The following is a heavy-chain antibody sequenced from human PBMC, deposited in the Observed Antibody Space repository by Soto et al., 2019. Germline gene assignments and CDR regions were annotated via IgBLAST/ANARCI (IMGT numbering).Heavy chain of an antibody. CDR1: GFTFTNYA. CDR3: AKDRDDYRNYVFDY. CDR2: SSGSGSGGST. D-gene: IGHD4-4*01. J-gene: IGHJ4*02. V-gene: IGHV3-23*01. Sequence: EVQLLESGGGLVQPGGSLRLSCAASGFTFTNYAMTWVRQAPGMGLEWVSISSGSGSGGSTNYADSVKGRFTISRDNSKNTLYLQMNSLRVDDTAVYYCAKDRDDYRNYVFDYWGQGTLVTVSS.